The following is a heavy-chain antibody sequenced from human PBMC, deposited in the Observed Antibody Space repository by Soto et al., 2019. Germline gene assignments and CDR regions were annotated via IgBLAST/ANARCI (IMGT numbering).Heavy chain of an antibody. CDR3: ARDRLPRASVATPGYLDY. Sequence: GGSLRLSCAASGSTFSSYAIHWVRQAPGKGLEWVAVISNDGSSKYYADSVKGRFTISRDNSWNTLDLQMNSLRAEDTAVYYCARDRLPRASVATPGYLDYWGQGSLVTVSS. J-gene: IGHJ4*02. CDR1: GSTFSSYA. CDR2: ISNDGSSK. V-gene: IGHV3-30-3*01. D-gene: IGHD1-1*01.